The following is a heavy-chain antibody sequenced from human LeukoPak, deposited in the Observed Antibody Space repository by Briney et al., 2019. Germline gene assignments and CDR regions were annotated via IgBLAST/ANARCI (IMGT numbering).Heavy chain of an antibody. V-gene: IGHV1-46*01. J-gene: IGHJ4*02. CDR3: ARHSSDWYSGFDY. D-gene: IGHD6-19*01. CDR2: INPSGGSA. CDR1: GYSFTTYY. Sequence: ASVKVSCKASGYSFTTYYMHWVRQAPGQGLEWMGIINPSGGSANYAQKFQGRITMTRDMSTRTVYMELDTLRSEDTAVYYCARHSSDWYSGFDYWGQGTLVTVSS.